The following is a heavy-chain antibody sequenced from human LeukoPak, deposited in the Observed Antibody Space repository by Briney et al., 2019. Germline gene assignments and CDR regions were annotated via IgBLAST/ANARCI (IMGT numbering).Heavy chain of an antibody. Sequence: GESLKISCKGSGYSFTTHWIGWVRQMPGKGLEWMGIIFPGDSDTTYSPSFQGQVIISADKSISTAYLQWSSLKASDIAMYYCATSESQTRFDYWGQGTLVTASS. CDR3: ATSESQTRFDY. D-gene: IGHD1/OR15-1a*01. V-gene: IGHV5-51*01. J-gene: IGHJ4*02. CDR1: GYSFTTHW. CDR2: IFPGDSDT.